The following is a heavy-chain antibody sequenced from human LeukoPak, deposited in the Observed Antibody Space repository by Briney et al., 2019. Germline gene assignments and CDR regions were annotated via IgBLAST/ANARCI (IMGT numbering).Heavy chain of an antibody. J-gene: IGHJ4*02. CDR1: GGSISSNNW. CDR2: IYRSGST. D-gene: IGHD3-22*01. CDR3: AREGNYYDNYGPTSDFDY. V-gene: IGHV4-4*02. Sequence: SETLSLTCTVSGGSISSNNWWSWVRPPPGKGLEWIGEIYRSGSTNYNPSLRSRVTISVDKSKNQFPLKLSSVTAADTAVYYCAREGNYYDNYGPTSDFDYWGQGTLVTVSS.